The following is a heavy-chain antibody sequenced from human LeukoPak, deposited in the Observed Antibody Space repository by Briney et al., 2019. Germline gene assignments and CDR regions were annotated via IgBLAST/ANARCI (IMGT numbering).Heavy chain of an antibody. CDR1: GFTFSSYA. CDR3: ARVLTTDSRSGAFDI. D-gene: IGHD6-13*01. CDR2: ISGSGGST. Sequence: PGGSLRLSCAASGFTFSSYAMSWVRQAPGKGLEWVSVISGSGGSTYYADSVKGRFTISRDNAKNSLYLQMNSLRAEDTAVYYCARVLTTDSRSGAFDIWGQGTMVTVSS. J-gene: IGHJ3*02. V-gene: IGHV3-23*01.